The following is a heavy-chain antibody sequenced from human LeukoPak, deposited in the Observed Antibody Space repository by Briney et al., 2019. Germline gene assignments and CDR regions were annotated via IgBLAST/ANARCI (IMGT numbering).Heavy chain of an antibody. J-gene: IGHJ6*03. Sequence: SETLSLTFAVYVGSFSGYYWSWIRQPPGKGLEWIGEINHSGSTNYNSSLKSRVTISVDTSKNQLSLKLSSVTAADTAVYYCARGYYGSGSHCCHMDVWGKGTTITVS. CDR1: VGSFSGYY. CDR2: INHSGST. D-gene: IGHD3-10*01. V-gene: IGHV4-34*01. CDR3: ARGYYGSGSHCCHMDV.